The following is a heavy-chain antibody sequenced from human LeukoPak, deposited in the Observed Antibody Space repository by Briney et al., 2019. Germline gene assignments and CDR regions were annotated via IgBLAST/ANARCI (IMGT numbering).Heavy chain of an antibody. J-gene: IGHJ6*03. CDR1: GFTFSSYA. D-gene: IGHD3-10*01. Sequence: GGSLRLSCAASGFTFSSYAMSWVRQAPGKGLEWVSAISGSGGSTYYADSVKGRFTISRDNSKNTLYLQMNSLRAEDTAVYYCAKAEMVRGAVYYMDVWGKGTTVTVSS. CDR3: AKAEMVRGAVYYMDV. CDR2: ISGSGGST. V-gene: IGHV3-23*01.